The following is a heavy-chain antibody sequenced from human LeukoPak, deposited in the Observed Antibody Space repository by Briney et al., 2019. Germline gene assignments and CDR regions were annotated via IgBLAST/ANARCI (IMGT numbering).Heavy chain of an antibody. V-gene: IGHV4-39*07. CDR2: IYSSGST. J-gene: IGHJ4*02. D-gene: IGHD3-22*01. CDR1: GGSISSSSYY. Sequence: SETLSLTCTVSGGSISSSSYYWGWIRQPPGKGLEWIGSIYSSGSTYYNPSLKSRITISVDTSKNQFSLKLSSVTAADTAVYYCARGGYDSSGYYPPNYWGQGTLVTVSS. CDR3: ARGGYDSSGYYPPNY.